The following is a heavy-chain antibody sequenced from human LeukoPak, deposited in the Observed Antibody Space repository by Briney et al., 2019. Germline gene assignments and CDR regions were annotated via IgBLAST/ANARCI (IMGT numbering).Heavy chain of an antibody. CDR2: IWYDGGNK. Sequence: GGSLRLSCAASGFTFSSYGMHWVRQAPGKGLEWVAVIWYDGGNKYYADSVKGRFTISRDNSKNTLYLQMNSLRAEDTAVYYCAREGNYGSGNYRSPGLYYYYGMDVWGQGTTVTVSS. V-gene: IGHV3-33*01. J-gene: IGHJ6*02. CDR1: GFTFSSYG. CDR3: AREGNYGSGNYRSPGLYYYYGMDV. D-gene: IGHD3-10*01.